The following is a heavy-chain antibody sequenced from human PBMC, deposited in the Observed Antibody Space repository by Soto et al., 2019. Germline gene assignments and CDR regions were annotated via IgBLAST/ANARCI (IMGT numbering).Heavy chain of an antibody. V-gene: IGHV3-21*01. CDR2: LCSSSSYI. CDR3: ARDKETYGSSSGNGMGL. CDR1: GVTFSSYS. J-gene: IGHJ6*02. D-gene: IGHD6-6*01. Sequence: EVQLVESGGGLVKPGGSLSLSCAASGVTFSSYSMNWVRQAPGKGLESVSSLCSSSSYIYYADSVKGRFTISRDNAKKPLYVQTNSLGAEDTAVTYCARDKETYGSSSGNGMGLWGQGTTVIVAS.